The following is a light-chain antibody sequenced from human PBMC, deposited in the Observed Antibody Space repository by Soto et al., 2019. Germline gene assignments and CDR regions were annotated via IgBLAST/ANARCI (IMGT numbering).Light chain of an antibody. CDR1: SSNIGSGT. CDR3: ASWDDSLTGLYV. J-gene: IGLJ1*01. CDR2: NNN. V-gene: IGLV1-44*01. Sequence: VLTQPPSVSGTPGQRVTISCSGGSSNIGSGTVNWYQQLPGTAPKLLIYNNNQRPSGVPDRFSGSKSGTSGSLAISGLQSEDEADYYCASWDDSLTGLYVFGTGTKVTVL.